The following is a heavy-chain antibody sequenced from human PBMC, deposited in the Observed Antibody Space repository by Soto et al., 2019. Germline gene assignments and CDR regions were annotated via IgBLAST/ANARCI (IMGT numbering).Heavy chain of an antibody. J-gene: IGHJ6*02. Sequence: GSLRLSCAASGFNFNSYTINWVRQAPGKRLEWLSSISSSGYIFSTDSVRGRFTISRDNAKNSVYLQLNSLRAEDTAVYYCASAPLGSCTNGVCSRGMDVWGQGTTVTVSS. CDR2: ISSSGYI. CDR1: GFNFNSYT. V-gene: IGHV3-21*01. D-gene: IGHD2-8*01. CDR3: ASAPLGSCTNGVCSRGMDV.